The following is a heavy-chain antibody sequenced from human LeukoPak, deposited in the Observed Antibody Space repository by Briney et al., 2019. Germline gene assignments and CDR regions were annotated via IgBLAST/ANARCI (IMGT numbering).Heavy chain of an antibody. CDR3: VRGFHS. CDR1: GFTFSSCA. Sequence: GGSLRLSCAASGFTFSSCAMTWVRQAPGKGLEWVASIPCDGTRTYYTDSVKGRFTISRDNAKKTLYLQLNSLREEDPAVYYCVRGFHSWGVRTLVTVSS. CDR2: IPCDGTRT. V-gene: IGHV3-23*01. J-gene: IGHJ4*02.